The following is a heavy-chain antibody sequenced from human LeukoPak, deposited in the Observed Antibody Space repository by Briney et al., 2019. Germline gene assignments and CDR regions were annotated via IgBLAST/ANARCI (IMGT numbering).Heavy chain of an antibody. CDR1: SGSVSTSSYY. J-gene: IGHJ4*02. CDR3: AGQRASSWYNFDY. D-gene: IGHD6-13*01. V-gene: IGHV4-39*01. CDR2: MYYSGTT. Sequence: SETLSLTCTVSSGSVSTSSYYWGWIRQPPGKGLEWIGSMYYSGTTYYNPSLKSRVTISVDTSKNQFSLKLSSVIVADTAVFFCAGQRASSWYNFDYWGQGTLVTVSS.